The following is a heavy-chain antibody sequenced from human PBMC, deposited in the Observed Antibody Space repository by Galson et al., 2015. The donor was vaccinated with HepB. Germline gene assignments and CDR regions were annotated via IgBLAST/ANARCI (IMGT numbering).Heavy chain of an antibody. V-gene: IGHV1-3*01. Sequence: SVKVSCKASGYTFTSYAMHWVRQAPGQRLEWMGWINAGNGNTKYSQKFQGRVTITRDTSASTAYMELSSLRSEDTAVYYCARVFRDYGGTLFFDYWGQGTLVTVSS. CDR2: INAGNGNT. D-gene: IGHD4-23*01. CDR1: GYTFTSYA. J-gene: IGHJ4*02. CDR3: ARVFRDYGGTLFFDY.